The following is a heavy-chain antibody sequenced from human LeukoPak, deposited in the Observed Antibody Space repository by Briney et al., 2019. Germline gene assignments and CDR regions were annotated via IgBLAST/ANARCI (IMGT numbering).Heavy chain of an antibody. D-gene: IGHD3-10*01. CDR3: TRVLLWFGELSRVDC. J-gene: IGHJ4*02. CDR1: GFTFGDYA. CDR2: IRSKAYGGTT. V-gene: IGHV3-49*03. Sequence: GGSLRLSCTASGFTFGDYAMSWFRQAPGKGLEWVGFIRSKAYGGTTEYAASVEGRFTISRDDSKSIAYLQMNSLKTEDTAVYYCTRVLLWFGELSRVDCWGQGTLVTVSS.